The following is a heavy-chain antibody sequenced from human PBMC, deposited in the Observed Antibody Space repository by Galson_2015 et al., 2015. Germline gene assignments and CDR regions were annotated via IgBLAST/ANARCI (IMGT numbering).Heavy chain of an antibody. CDR2: ISGSGGST. CDR1: GFTFSSYA. V-gene: IGHV3-23*01. Sequence: SLRLSCAASGFTFSSYAMSWVRQAPGKGLEWVSAISGSGGSTYYADSVKGRFTISRDNSKNTLYLQMNSLRAGDTAVYYCAKKYDWSRRGPEGKFYGMDVWGQGTTVTVSS. J-gene: IGHJ6*02. D-gene: IGHD3-9*01. CDR3: AKKYDWSRRGPEGKFYGMDV.